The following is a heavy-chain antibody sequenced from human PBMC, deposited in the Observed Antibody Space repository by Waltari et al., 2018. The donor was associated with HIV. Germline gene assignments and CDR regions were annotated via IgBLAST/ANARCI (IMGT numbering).Heavy chain of an antibody. D-gene: IGHD3-10*01. Sequence: QVQLQESGPGLVKPSETLSLNCTVSGGSINNFFWGWIRQPPGRGLEWIGNIHYSGSTNYNPSLQSRVTISLDTSKNQVSLRLTSVTAADTAVYYCARESTYNQLWLRIDYWGQGTLVTASS. CDR3: ARESTYNQLWLRIDY. V-gene: IGHV4-59*01. J-gene: IGHJ4*02. CDR2: IHYSGST. CDR1: GGSINNFF.